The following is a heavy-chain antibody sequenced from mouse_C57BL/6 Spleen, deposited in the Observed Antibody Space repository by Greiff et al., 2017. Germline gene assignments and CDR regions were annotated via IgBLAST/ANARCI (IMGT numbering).Heavy chain of an antibody. CDR1: GYTFTSYW. V-gene: IGHV1-52*01. Sequence: QVQLQQPGAELVRPGSSVKLSCKASGYTFTSYWMHWVKQRPIQGLEWIGNIDPSDSETHYNQKFKDKATLTVDKSSSTAYMQLSSLTSEDSAVYYCARFGSNYGSYYYAMDYWGQGTSVTVSS. D-gene: IGHD1-1*01. J-gene: IGHJ4*01. CDR2: IDPSDSET. CDR3: ARFGSNYGSYYYAMDY.